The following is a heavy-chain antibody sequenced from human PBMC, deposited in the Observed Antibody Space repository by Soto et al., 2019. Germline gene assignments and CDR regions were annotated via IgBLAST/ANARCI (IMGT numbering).Heavy chain of an antibody. V-gene: IGHV3-30-3*01. D-gene: IGHD3-16*01. J-gene: IGHJ4*02. CDR3: ARDPRSMMQLDY. CDR1: EFTFSSYA. CDR2: ISYDGSNK. Sequence: QVQLVESGGGVVQPGRSLRLSCAASEFTFSSYAMHWVRQAPGKGLEWVAVISYDGSNKYYADSVKGRFTISRDNSKNTLYLHMNRLRAEDTAVYYCARDPRSMMQLDYWGQVTLVTVSS.